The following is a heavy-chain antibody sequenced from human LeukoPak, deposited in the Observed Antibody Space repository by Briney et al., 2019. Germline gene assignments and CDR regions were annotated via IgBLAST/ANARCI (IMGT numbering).Heavy chain of an antibody. CDR1: GFTFTSAA. V-gene: IGHV1-58*02. J-gene: IGHJ4*02. D-gene: IGHD3-22*01. CDR3: AAGSSGYYSY. Sequence: SVKVSCKASGFTFTSAAMEGGRQARGQRREWIGWIFVGRGNTNYAQKFQERVTITRDMSTSTAYMELSSLRSEDTAVYYCAAGSSGYYSYWGQGTLVTVSS. CDR2: IFVGRGNT.